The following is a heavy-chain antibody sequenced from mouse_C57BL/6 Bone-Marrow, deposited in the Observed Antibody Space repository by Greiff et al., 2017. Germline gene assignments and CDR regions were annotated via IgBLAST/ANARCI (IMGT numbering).Heavy chain of an antibody. CDR3: ANYYGSSSFAY. D-gene: IGHD1-1*01. CDR2: ISSGGSYT. Sequence: EVQVVESGGDLVKPGGSLKLSCAASGFTFSSYGMSWVRQTPDKRLEWVATISSGGSYTYYPDSVKGRFTISRDNAKNTLYLQKSSLKSEDTAMYYCANYYGSSSFAYWGQGTLVTVSA. CDR1: GFTFSSYG. V-gene: IGHV5-6*01. J-gene: IGHJ3*01.